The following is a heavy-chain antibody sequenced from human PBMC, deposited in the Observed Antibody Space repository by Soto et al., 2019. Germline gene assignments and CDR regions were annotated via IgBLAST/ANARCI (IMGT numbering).Heavy chain of an antibody. CDR3: ARALNDILTGYLYYYYYGMDV. CDR1: GYTFTSYG. CDR2: ISAYKGNT. V-gene: IGHV1-18*04. D-gene: IGHD3-9*01. Sequence: QVQLVQSGAAVKKPGASVKVSCKASGYTFTSYGISWVRQAPGQGLEWMGWISAYKGNTNYAQKLQGRVTMTTDTSTSTAYMELRSLRSDDTAVYYCARALNDILTGYLYYYYYGMDVWGQGTTVTVSS. J-gene: IGHJ6*02.